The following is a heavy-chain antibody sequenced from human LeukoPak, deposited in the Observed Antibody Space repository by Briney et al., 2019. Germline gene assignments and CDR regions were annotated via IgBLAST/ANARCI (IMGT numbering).Heavy chain of an antibody. D-gene: IGHD3-10*01. CDR1: GLTVSSNY. V-gene: IGHV3-66*01. J-gene: IGHJ6*02. Sequence: GGSLRLSCAAPGLTVSSNYMSWVRQAPGKGLEWVSVIYSGGSTYYADSVKGRFTISRDNSKNTLYLQMNSLRAEDTAVYYCARRRAVWFGSYYYYGMDVWGQGTTVTVSS. CDR3: ARRRAVWFGSYYYYGMDV. CDR2: IYSGGST.